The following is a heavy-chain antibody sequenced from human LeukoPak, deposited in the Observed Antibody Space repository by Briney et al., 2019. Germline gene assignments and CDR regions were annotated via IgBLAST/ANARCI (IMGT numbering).Heavy chain of an antibody. CDR3: AREMGYYDSSAHYYYAMDV. V-gene: IGHV1-18*01. Sequence: ASVKVSCKASGYTFTSYGISWVRQPPGQGLEWMGWISAYNGNTKYAQKVQGGVTMTTDTSTSTAYMELRSLRSDDTAVYYCAREMGYYDSSAHYYYAMDVWGQGTTVTASS. CDR1: GYTFTSYG. J-gene: IGHJ6*02. CDR2: ISAYNGNT. D-gene: IGHD3-22*01.